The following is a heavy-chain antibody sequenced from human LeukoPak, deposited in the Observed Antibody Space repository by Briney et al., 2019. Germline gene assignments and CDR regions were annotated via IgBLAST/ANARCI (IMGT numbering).Heavy chain of an antibody. CDR2: MYSGGST. Sequence: PGGSLRLSCAASGFSVSTNYMSWVRQAPGKWLEWVSVMYSGGSTYYADSVKGRFTISRDNSKNTLYLQMNSLRAEDTAVYYCARVYSSGFDYWGQGTLVTVSS. D-gene: IGHD3-22*01. CDR3: ARVYSSGFDY. J-gene: IGHJ4*02. V-gene: IGHV3-66*02. CDR1: GFSVSTNY.